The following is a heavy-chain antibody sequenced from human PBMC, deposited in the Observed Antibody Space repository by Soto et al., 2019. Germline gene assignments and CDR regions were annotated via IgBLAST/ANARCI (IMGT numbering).Heavy chain of an antibody. D-gene: IGHD3-3*01. CDR2: ISYDGSNK. CDR1: GFTFSSYA. Sequence: PGGSLRLSCAASGFTFSSYAMHWVRQAPGKGLEWVAVISYDGSNKYYADSVKGRFTISRDNSKNTLYLQMNSLRAEDTAVYYCARDAPARVTIFGVVLDVWGQGTTVTVS. CDR3: ARDAPARVTIFGVVLDV. V-gene: IGHV3-30-3*01. J-gene: IGHJ6*02.